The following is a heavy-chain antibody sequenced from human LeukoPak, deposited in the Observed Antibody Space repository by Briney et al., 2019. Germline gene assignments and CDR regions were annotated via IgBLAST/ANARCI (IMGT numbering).Heavy chain of an antibody. D-gene: IGHD1-1*01. CDR1: GYSLTSYW. CDR2: IYPGDSDT. CDR3: ARPGSTNYYYYGMDV. J-gene: IGHJ6*02. Sequence: GESLKISCKGSGYSLTSYWIGWVRQMPGKGLEWMGIIYPGDSDTRYSPSFQGQVTISADKSISTAYLQWSSLKASDTAMYYCARPGSTNYYYYGMDVWGQGTTVTVSS. V-gene: IGHV5-51*01.